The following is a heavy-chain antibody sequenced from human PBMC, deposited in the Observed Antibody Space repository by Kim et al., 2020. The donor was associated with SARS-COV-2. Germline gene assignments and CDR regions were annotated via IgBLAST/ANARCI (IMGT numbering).Heavy chain of an antibody. J-gene: IGHJ6*03. CDR2: IYSGGST. CDR1: GFTVSSNY. Sequence: GGSLRLSCAASGFTVSSNYMSWVRQAPGKGLEWVSVIYSGGSTYYADSVKGRFTISRDNSKNTLYLQMNSLRAEDTAVYYCAREKADSSYYYYYMDVWGKGTTVTVSS. V-gene: IGHV3-53*01. CDR3: AREKADSSYYYYYMDV. D-gene: IGHD3-22*01.